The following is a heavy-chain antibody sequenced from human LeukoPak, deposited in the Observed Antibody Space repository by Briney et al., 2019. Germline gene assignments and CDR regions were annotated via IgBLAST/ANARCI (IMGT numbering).Heavy chain of an antibody. CDR3: AKEYYYGSGTYYNVDY. J-gene: IGHJ4*02. V-gene: IGHV3-23*01. D-gene: IGHD3-10*01. CDR1: GFTFSSYA. Sequence: GGSLRLSCAASGFTFSSYAMHWVRQAPGKGLEWVSAISGSGGRTYYADSVKGRFTLSRDNSKNTLYLQMNSLRAEDTAVYYCAKEYYYGSGTYYNVDYWGQGTLVTVSS. CDR2: ISGSGGRT.